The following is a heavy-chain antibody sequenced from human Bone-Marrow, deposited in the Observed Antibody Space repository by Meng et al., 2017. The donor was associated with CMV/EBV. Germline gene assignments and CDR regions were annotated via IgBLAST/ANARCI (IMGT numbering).Heavy chain of an antibody. Sequence: GGSLRLSCAASGFRFSDYTLTWVRQAPGKGLEWVSSISPDSSQIYYADSVKGRFTISRDNAKNSLYLQMNSLRAEDTAVYYCARDNWNYPLYYGMDVWGQGTTVTVSS. CDR1: GFRFSDYT. D-gene: IGHD1-7*01. CDR2: ISPDSSQI. CDR3: ARDNWNYPLYYGMDV. V-gene: IGHV3-21*01. J-gene: IGHJ6*02.